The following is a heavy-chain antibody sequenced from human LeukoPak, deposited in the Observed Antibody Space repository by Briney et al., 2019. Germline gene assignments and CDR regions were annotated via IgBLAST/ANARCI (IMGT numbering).Heavy chain of an antibody. V-gene: IGHV3-21*01. D-gene: IGHD1-26*01. CDR1: GFTFSSYS. CDR2: ISSSSSYI. CDR3: ARDPEGGSYYPDY. Sequence: GGSLRLSCAASGFTFSSYSTNWVRQAPGKGLEWVSSISSSSSYIYYADSVKGRFTISRDNAKNSLYLQMNSLRAEDTAVYYCARDPEGGSYYPDYWGQGTLVTVSS. J-gene: IGHJ4*02.